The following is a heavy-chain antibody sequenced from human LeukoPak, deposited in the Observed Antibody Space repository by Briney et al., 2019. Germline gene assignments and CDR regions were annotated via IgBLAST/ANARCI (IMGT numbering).Heavy chain of an antibody. CDR2: ISYDGSNK. D-gene: IGHD6-13*01. V-gene: IGHV3-30*18. Sequence: GGSLRLSCAASGFTFSSYGMHWVRQAPGKGLEWVAVISYDGSNKYYADSVKGRFTISRDNSKNTLYLQMNSLRAEDTAVYYCAKGMRGSSWYEEAFDIWGQGTMVTVSS. CDR3: AKGMRGSSWYEEAFDI. CDR1: GFTFSSYG. J-gene: IGHJ3*02.